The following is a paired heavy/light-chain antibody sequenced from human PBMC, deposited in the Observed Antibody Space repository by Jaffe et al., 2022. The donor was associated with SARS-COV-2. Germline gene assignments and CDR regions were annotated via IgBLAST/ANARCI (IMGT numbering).Light chain of an antibody. CDR2: GAS. V-gene: IGKV3-15*01. CDR1: QSVGPN. J-gene: IGKJ1*01. CDR3: QQYYSRRT. Sequence: EILMTQSPAILSLSPGERATLSCRASQSVGPNLAWYQQKPGQAPRLLIYGASTRATGLPARFSGSGSGTDFTLTISSLQPEDFAVYYCQQYYSRRTFGQGTKVEIK.
Heavy chain of an antibody. CDR3: VRDLSTSLDY. CDR2: IYHSGST. V-gene: IGHV4-4*02. J-gene: IGHJ4*02. Sequence: QVQLQESGPGLVKPSGTLSLTCAVSGDSISGLKWWSWVRQTPAKGLEWVGEIYHSGSTNYNPSLESRVSMSVDKSKNQFSLRLTSVTAADTSVYYCVRDLSTSLDYWGQGILVTVSS. D-gene: IGHD2-2*01. CDR1: GDSISGLKW.